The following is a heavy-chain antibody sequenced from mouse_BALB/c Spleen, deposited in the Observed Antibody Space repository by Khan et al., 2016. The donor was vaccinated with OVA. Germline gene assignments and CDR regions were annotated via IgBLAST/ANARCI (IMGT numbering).Heavy chain of an antibody. J-gene: IGHJ4*01. CDR3: ARAYYRYDGYYAMDY. V-gene: IGHV2-6-4*01. CDR1: GFSLSSYN. D-gene: IGHD2-14*01. Sequence: VKLMESGPGLVAPSPSLSITCTVSGFSLSSYNIHWVRQPPGKGLEWLGMIWGGGGTDYNSTLKIRMSIIKDNSNSQVFLKMNSLQTDYTAIYFCARAYYRYDGYYAMDYWGQGTSVTVSS. CDR2: IWGGGGT.